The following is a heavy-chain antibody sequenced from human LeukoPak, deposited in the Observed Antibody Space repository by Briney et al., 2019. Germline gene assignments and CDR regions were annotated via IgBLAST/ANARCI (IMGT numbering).Heavy chain of an antibody. J-gene: IGHJ4*02. Sequence: PGGSLRLSCEASGFTFSSYAMSWVRQAPGKGLEWVSAISGSGGSTYYADSVKGRFTISRGNSKNTLYLQMNSLRAEDTAVYYCARVMGRYCSSTSCYVDYWGQGTLVTVSS. CDR2: ISGSGGST. V-gene: IGHV3-23*01. CDR1: GFTFSSYA. D-gene: IGHD2-2*01. CDR3: ARVMGRYCSSTSCYVDY.